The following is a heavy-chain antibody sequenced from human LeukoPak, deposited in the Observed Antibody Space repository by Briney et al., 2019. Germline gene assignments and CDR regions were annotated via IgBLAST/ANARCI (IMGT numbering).Heavy chain of an antibody. CDR2: INHSGST. Sequence: SETLSLTCAVYGGSFSGYYWSWIRQPPGKGLEWIGEINHSGSTNYNPSLRSRVTISVDTSKNQLSLQLNSVTPEDTAVFYCARSYSGSYQVLDYWGQGTLVTVSS. D-gene: IGHD1-26*01. V-gene: IGHV4-34*01. J-gene: IGHJ4*02. CDR1: GGSFSGYY. CDR3: ARSYSGSYQVLDY.